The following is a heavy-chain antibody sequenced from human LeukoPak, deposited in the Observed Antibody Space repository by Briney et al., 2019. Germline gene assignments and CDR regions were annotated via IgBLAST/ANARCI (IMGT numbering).Heavy chain of an antibody. CDR2: INHSGST. CDR1: GGSFSGYY. J-gene: IGHJ5*02. Sequence: SETLSLTCAVYGGSFSGYYWSWIRQPPGKGLEWIGEINHSGSTNYNPSLKSRVTISVDTSKNQFSLKLSSVTAADTAVYYCARATSIVVPAAIFPPINNWFDPWGQGTLVTVSS. CDR3: ARATSIVVPAAIFPPINNWFDP. D-gene: IGHD2-2*01. V-gene: IGHV4-34*01.